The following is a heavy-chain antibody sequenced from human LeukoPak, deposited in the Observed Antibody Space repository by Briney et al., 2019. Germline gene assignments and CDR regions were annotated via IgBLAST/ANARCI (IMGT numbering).Heavy chain of an antibody. CDR1: GGSISTSNYY. J-gene: IGHJ5*02. V-gene: IGHV4-39*01. CDR2: IFYSGST. D-gene: IGHD3-10*01. Sequence: PSETLSLTCTVSGGSISTSNYYWGWIRQPPGKGLEWIGNIFYSGSTYYSPSLKNRVTISLDTSKNQFSLKLSSVTAADTAVYYCARHRGVQITMVRVFDPWGQGTLVTVSS. CDR3: ARHRGVQITMVRVFDP.